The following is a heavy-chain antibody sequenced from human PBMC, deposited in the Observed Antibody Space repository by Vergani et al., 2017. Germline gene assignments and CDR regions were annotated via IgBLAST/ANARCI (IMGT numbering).Heavy chain of an antibody. J-gene: IGHJ1*01. CDR3: ASGVPGYQLATQYFQH. D-gene: IGHD2-2*01. V-gene: IGHV3-21*02. CDR2: ISSSSSYR. CDR1: GFTFGSYS. Sequence: EAQLVESGGGLIQPGGSLRLSCAASGFTFGSYSMNWVRQAPGKGLEWVSFISSSSSYRYYADSVKGRFTISRDNGEYSLLLQMNSLRPEDTAVYYCASGVPGYQLATQYFQHWGQGTLVTVSS.